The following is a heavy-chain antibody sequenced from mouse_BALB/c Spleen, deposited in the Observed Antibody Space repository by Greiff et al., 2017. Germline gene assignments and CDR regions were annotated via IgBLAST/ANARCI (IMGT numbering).Heavy chain of an antibody. Sequence: VQLKQSGGGLVQPGGSLKLSCAASGFTFSSYGMSWVRQTPDKRLELVATINSNGGSTYYPDSVKGRFTISRDNAKNTLYLQMSSLKSEDTAMYYCAREGVPIYFDYWGQGTTLTVSS. CDR1: GFTFSSYG. CDR2: INSNGGST. J-gene: IGHJ2*01. D-gene: IGHD6-1*01. V-gene: IGHV5-6-3*01. CDR3: AREGVPIYFDY.